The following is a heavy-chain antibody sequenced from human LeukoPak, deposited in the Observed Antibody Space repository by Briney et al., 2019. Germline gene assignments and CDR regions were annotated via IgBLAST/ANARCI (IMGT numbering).Heavy chain of an antibody. V-gene: IGHV4-59*01. J-gene: IGHJ3*02. Sequence: SETLSLTCTVSGGSISSYYWSWIRQPPGKGLEWIGYIYYSGSTNYNPSLESRVTISVDTSKNQFSLKLSSVTAADTAVYYCASAPAAGNRMIGAFDIWGQGTMVTVSS. CDR3: ASAPAAGNRMIGAFDI. D-gene: IGHD6-13*01. CDR2: IYYSGST. CDR1: GGSISSYY.